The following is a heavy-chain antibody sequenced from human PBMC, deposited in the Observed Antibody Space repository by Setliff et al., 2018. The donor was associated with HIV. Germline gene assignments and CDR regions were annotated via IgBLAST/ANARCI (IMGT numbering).Heavy chain of an antibody. J-gene: IGHJ5*02. V-gene: IGHV4-31*03. CDR1: GGAISGSGYY. Sequence: PSETLSLTCSVSGGAISGSGYYWSWIRQPPGKALEWIGYIYYSGRTKYNPSLESRVTISVDTSKNQFSLKLSSVTAADTAVYYCARAPLSGGSLGWFDPWGQGTLVTVSS. D-gene: IGHD2-15*01. CDR3: ARAPLSGGSLGWFDP. CDR2: IYYSGRT.